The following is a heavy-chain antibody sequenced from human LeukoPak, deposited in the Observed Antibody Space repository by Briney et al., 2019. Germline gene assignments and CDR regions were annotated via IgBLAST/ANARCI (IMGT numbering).Heavy chain of an antibody. CDR3: ARKGDGYKGSGFDI. V-gene: IGHV1-69*05. CDR1: GGTFSSYA. D-gene: IGHD5-24*01. Sequence: SVKVSCKASGGTFSSYALIWVRQAPGQGLEWMGRIIPIFGTANYAQKFQGRVTMTTDESTSTAYLDLRSLTSEDTAVNYCARKGDGYKGSGFDIWGQGTMVTVSS. CDR2: IIPIFGTA. J-gene: IGHJ3*02.